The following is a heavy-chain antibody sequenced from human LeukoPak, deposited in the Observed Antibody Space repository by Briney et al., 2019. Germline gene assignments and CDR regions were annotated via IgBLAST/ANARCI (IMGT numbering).Heavy chain of an antibody. CDR2: TCYKSKWYN. CDR1: GVSVSRYAVA. Sequence: SQTLTLTCDICGVSVSRYAVACNWIRQSPSRGLEWLGRTCYKSKWYNDYAESLKSRIIISPDTSKNQFSLQLNSVTPEDTAVYFCARGADYYSPLDVWGQGTTVTVSS. J-gene: IGHJ6*03. CDR3: ARGADYYSPLDV. V-gene: IGHV6-1*01.